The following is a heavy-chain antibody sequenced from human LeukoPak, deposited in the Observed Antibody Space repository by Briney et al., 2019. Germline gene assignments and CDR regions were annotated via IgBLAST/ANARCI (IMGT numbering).Heavy chain of an antibody. D-gene: IGHD6-13*01. CDR3: ARHRQKAAGTVGLDY. CDR2: ISWNSGSI. J-gene: IGHJ4*02. CDR1: GFTFGDFA. V-gene: IGHV3-9*01. Sequence: PGGSLRLSCTASGFTFGDFAMSWFRQAPGKGLEWVSGISWNSGSIGYADSVKGRFTISRDNSKNTLYLQMNSLRAEDTAVYYCARHRQKAAGTVGLDYWGQGTPVTVSS.